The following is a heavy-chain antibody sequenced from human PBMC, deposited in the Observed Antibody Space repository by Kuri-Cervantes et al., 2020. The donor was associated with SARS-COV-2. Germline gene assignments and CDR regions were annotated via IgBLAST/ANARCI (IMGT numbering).Heavy chain of an antibody. CDR1: GFTFGDYA. CDR3: ANNWDSSSWHENYYYYMDV. D-gene: IGHD6-13*01. Sequence: GGSLRLSCTASGFTFGDYAMSWVRQAPGKGLEWVAFIRYDGSNKYYADSVKGRFTISRDNSKNTLYLQMNSLRAEDTAVYYCANNWDSSSWHENYYYYMDVWGKGTTVTVSS. J-gene: IGHJ6*03. CDR2: IRYDGSNK. V-gene: IGHV3-30*02.